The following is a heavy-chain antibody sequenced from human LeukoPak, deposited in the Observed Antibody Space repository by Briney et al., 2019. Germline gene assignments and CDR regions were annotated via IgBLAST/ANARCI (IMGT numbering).Heavy chain of an antibody. J-gene: IGHJ4*02. V-gene: IGHV1-2*06. CDR3: ARSMAGGYSGYDRVSPIDY. D-gene: IGHD5-12*01. CDR1: GYTFTGYY. CDR2: INPNSGGT. Sequence: ASVKVSCKASGYTFTGYYMHWVRQAPGQGLEWMGRINPNSGGTNYAQKFQGRVTMTRDTSISTAYMELSRLRSDDTAVYYCARSMAGGYSGYDRVSPIDYWGQGTLVTVSS.